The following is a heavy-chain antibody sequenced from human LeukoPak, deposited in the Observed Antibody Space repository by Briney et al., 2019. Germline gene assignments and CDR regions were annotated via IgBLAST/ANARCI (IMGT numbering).Heavy chain of an antibody. CDR2: ISGYNGNT. D-gene: IGHD2-15*01. CDR3: ARVGGCSGNGCYSGVYHYYYMDV. J-gene: IGHJ6*03. V-gene: IGHV1-18*01. CDR1: GYTFTSYD. Sequence: GASVKVSCKASGYTFTSYDISWVRQAPGQGLEWMGWISGYNGNTIYAQKFQGRVTMTTDTSTRAAQMELRSLSSDDTAVYYCARVGGCSGNGCYSGVYHYYYMDVWGKGTTVTVSS.